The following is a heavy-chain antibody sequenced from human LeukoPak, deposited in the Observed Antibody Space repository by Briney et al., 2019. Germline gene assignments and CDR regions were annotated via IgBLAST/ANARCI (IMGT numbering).Heavy chain of an antibody. D-gene: IGHD3-22*01. Sequence: GASVKVSCKASGYTFTAYYMHWVRQAPGQGLEWMEWINPNSGGTNYAQKFQGRVTMTRDTSISTAYMELSSLISDDTAVYYCARDDYYYENSGPGDWGQGTLVTVSS. V-gene: IGHV1-2*02. J-gene: IGHJ4*02. CDR2: INPNSGGT. CDR3: ARDDYYYENSGPGD. CDR1: GYTFTAYY.